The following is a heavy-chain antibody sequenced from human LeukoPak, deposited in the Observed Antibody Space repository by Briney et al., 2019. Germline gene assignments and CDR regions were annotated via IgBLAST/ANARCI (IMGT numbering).Heavy chain of an antibody. CDR2: ISYDGSNK. CDR1: GFTFSSYA. Sequence: GESLRLSCAASGFTFSSYAMHWVRQAPGKGLEWVAVISYDGSNKYSADSVKGRFTISRDNSKTTLYLQMNSLRAEDTAVYYCARGRIAAGPYYYYYMDVWGKGTTVTVSS. D-gene: IGHD6-6*01. CDR3: ARGRIAAGPYYYYYMDV. V-gene: IGHV3-30-3*01. J-gene: IGHJ6*03.